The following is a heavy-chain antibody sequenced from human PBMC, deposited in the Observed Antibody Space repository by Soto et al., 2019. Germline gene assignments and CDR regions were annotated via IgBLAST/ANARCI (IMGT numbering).Heavy chain of an antibody. V-gene: IGHV5-51*01. J-gene: IGHJ1*01. CDR1: GYSFTSYW. CDR2: ICPGDSDI. Sequence: GESLKISCKGSGYSFTSYWIGWVRQMPGKGLEWMGIICPGDSDIRYSPSFQGQVTISADKSISTAYLQWSSLKASDTAMYYCARLSWDNGISNIGPGWYFQDWGHGTLVTVSS. D-gene: IGHD4-17*01. CDR3: ARLSWDNGISNIGPGWYFQD.